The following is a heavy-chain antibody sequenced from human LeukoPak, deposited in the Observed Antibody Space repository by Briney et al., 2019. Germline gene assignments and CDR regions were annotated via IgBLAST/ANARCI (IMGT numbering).Heavy chain of an antibody. D-gene: IGHD2-2*02. CDR3: ASRPSGYCGSTSCYTD. J-gene: IGHJ3*01. Sequence: GGSLRLSCAASGFTFSSYSMNWVRQAPGKGLEWISYISSSSTTIYYADSVKGRFTISRDNGKNSLYLQMSSLRTESTAVYDCASRPSGYCGSTSCYTDWSRGTMVTVSS. CDR1: GFTFSSYS. CDR2: ISSSSTTI. V-gene: IGHV3-48*01.